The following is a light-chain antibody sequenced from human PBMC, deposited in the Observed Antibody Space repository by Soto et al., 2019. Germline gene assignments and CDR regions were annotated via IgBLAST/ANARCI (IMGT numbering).Light chain of an antibody. Sequence: DIPMTQSPSSLSAFVGDRVTITCRAGQNVATFLNWYQQKPGEAPKLLMYAASTLQSGVPSRFSGSRSGTDFTLTIASLQPEDIATYFCQQSYSNPHTFGQGTKLELK. J-gene: IGKJ2*01. CDR2: AAS. V-gene: IGKV1-39*01. CDR3: QQSYSNPHT. CDR1: QNVATF.